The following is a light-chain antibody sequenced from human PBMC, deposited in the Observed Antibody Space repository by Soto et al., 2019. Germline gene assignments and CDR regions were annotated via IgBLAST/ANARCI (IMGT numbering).Light chain of an antibody. V-gene: IGLV1-40*01. J-gene: IGLJ3*02. CDR3: QSYDNSLSGSGV. CDR1: TSNIGAGYE. CDR2: GHN. Sequence: QSVLMQPPSVSGAPGQRVTISCTGSTSNIGAGYEVHWYQQLPGTAPKLLVSGHNIRPSGVPDRFSGFKSGASASLVITGLQAEDEADYYCQSYDNSLSGSGVFGGGTKVTVL.